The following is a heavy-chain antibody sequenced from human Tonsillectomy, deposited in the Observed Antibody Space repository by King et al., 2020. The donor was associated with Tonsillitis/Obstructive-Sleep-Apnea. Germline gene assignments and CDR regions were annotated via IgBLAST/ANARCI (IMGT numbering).Heavy chain of an antibody. J-gene: IGHJ6*02. CDR2: ITGNSGGT. CDR1: GFTFSSCA. D-gene: IGHD1/OR15-1a*01. Sequence: VQLVESGGGLVQPGGSLRLSCAASGFTFSSCAMTWVRQAPGKGLEWVSTITGNSGGTYYADSVKGRFTISRDNSKNTLYLQLDSLRVEDTGVYYCAKDHDGEQMVYYYYNVDVGGQGTTVTVSS. CDR3: AKDHDGEQMVYYYYNVDV. V-gene: IGHV3-23*04.